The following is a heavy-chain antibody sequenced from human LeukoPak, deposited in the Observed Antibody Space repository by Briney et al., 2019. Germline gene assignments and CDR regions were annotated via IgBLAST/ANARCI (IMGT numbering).Heavy chain of an antibody. CDR1: GGSISSYY. D-gene: IGHD2-2*01. J-gene: IGHJ3*02. CDR3: ARGSSDGGVPAALALEI. Sequence: SETLSLTCTVSGGSISSYYWSWIRQPPGKGLEWIGYIYYSGSTNYNPSLKSRVTISVDTSKNQFSLKLSSVTAADTAVYYCARGSSDGGVPAALALEIWGQGTMVTVSS. CDR2: IYYSGST. V-gene: IGHV4-59*01.